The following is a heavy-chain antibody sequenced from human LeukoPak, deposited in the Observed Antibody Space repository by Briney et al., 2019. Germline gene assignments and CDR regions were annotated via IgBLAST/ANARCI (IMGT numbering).Heavy chain of an antibody. CDR1: GFTFSSYA. CDR2: ISGSGGST. D-gene: IGHD3-3*01. V-gene: IGHV3-23*01. Sequence: PGGSLRLSCAASGFTFSSYAMSWVRQAPGKGLEWVSAISGSGGSTYYADSVKGRFAISRDNSKNTLYLQMNSLRAEDTAVYYCAKDTFWSGSNWFDPWGQGTLVTVSS. CDR3: AKDTFWSGSNWFDP. J-gene: IGHJ5*02.